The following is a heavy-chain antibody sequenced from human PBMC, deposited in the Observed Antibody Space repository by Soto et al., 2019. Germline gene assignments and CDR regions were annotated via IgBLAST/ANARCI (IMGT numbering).Heavy chain of an antibody. J-gene: IGHJ5*02. V-gene: IGHV4-4*02. D-gene: IGHD6-13*01. CDR3: ARNSALYSSSWYGNWFDP. Sequence: VQLQESGPGLVKPSGTLSLTCAVSGGSISSSNWWSWVRQPPGKGLEWIGEIYHSGSTNYNPSLKSRVTISVDKSKNQFSLKLSSVTAADTAVYYCARNSALYSSSWYGNWFDPWGQGTLVTVSS. CDR2: IYHSGST. CDR1: GGSISSSNW.